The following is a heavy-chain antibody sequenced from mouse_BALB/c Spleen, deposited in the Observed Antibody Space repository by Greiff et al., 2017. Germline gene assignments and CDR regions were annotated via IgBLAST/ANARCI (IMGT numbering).Heavy chain of an antibody. J-gene: IGHJ3*01. V-gene: IGHV5-12-1*01. CDR1: GFAFSSYD. CDR2: ISSGGGST. D-gene: IGHD2-2*01. Sequence: EVQGVESGGGLVKPGGSLKLSCAASGFAFSSYDMSWVRQTPEKRLEWVAYISSGGGSTYYPDTVKGRFTISRDNAKNTLYLQMSSLKSEDTAMYYCARHGYDAYWGQGTLVTVSA. CDR3: ARHGYDAY.